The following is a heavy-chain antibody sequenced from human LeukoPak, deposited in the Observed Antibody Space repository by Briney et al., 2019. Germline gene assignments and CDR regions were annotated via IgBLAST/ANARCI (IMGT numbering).Heavy chain of an antibody. D-gene: IGHD3-9*01. CDR1: GGSISSYY. Sequence: SETLSLTCTVSGGSISSYYWSWIRQPPGKGLEWIGYIYYSGSTNYNPSLKSRVTISVDTSKNQFSLKLSSVTAADTAVYYCARGGSVDILTGYHFDYWGQGTLVTVSS. CDR3: ARGGSVDILTGYHFDY. CDR2: IYYSGST. V-gene: IGHV4-59*08. J-gene: IGHJ4*02.